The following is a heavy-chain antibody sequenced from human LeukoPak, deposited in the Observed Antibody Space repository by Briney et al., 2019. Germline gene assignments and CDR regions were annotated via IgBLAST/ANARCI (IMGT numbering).Heavy chain of an antibody. Sequence: GGSLRLSCAASGFTFDDYAMHWVRQAPGKGLEWVSGISWNSGSIGYADSVKGRFTMSRDNAKNSVYLQMNSLRTEDTAMYFCASTPAIRRLDFWGQGTLVTVSS. J-gene: IGHJ4*02. V-gene: IGHV3-9*01. CDR2: ISWNSGSI. D-gene: IGHD4-17*01. CDR3: ASTPAIRRLDF. CDR1: GFTFDDYA.